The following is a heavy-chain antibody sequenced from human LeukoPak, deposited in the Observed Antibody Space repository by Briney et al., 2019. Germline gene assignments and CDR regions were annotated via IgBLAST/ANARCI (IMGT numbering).Heavy chain of an antibody. CDR1: GGSFSGYY. J-gene: IGHJ5*02. CDR2: IYYSGST. D-gene: IGHD6-6*01. CDR3: ARSPYSSSSYWFDP. V-gene: IGHV4-34*01. Sequence: SETLSLTCAVYGGSFSGYYWSWIRQPPGKGLEWIGSIYYSGSTYYNPSLKSRVTISVDTSKNQFSLKLSSVTAADTAVYYCARSPYSSSSYWFDPWGQGTLVTVSS.